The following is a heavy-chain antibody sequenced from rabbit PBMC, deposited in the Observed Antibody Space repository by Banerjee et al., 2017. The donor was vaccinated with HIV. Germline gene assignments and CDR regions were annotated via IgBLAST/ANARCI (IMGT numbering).Heavy chain of an antibody. CDR3: ARSVGSSYYYGMDL. CDR1: GFDVSSYY. D-gene: IGHD8-1*01. CDR2: IYTGKRSA. Sequence: QLKETGGGLVQPGGSLTLSCKASGFDVSSYYMSWVRQAPGKGLEWIAIIYTGKRSADYATWVNGRFTMSSDDAQNTVDLQMNSLTAADTATYFCARSVGSSYYYGMDLWGQGTLVTVS. V-gene: IGHV1S7*01. J-gene: IGHJ6*01.